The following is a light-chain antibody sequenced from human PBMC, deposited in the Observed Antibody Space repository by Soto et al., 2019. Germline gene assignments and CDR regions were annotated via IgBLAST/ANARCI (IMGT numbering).Light chain of an antibody. CDR2: DVS. V-gene: IGLV2-14*03. J-gene: IGLJ1*01. Sequence: QSALTQPGSVSGSPGQSITISCTGTSSDVGGYNYVSWYQHHPGKAPKLLIYDVSNRPSGISNRFSGSKSDNTASLTISGLQPEDEADYYCSSYTTSNTRQIVFGTGTKVTVL. CDR1: SSDVGGYNY. CDR3: SSYTTSNTRQIV.